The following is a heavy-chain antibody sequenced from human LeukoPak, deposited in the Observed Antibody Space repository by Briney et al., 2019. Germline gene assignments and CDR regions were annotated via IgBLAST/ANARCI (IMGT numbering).Heavy chain of an antibody. Sequence: ASVKVSCKASGYTFTAYNIHCVRQAPGQGLEWMGRINPNSGDTNYAQDFQGRVTMTRDTSITTAQMELSRLESDDTAVYYCARDRKTISRYQFYFMDVWGRGTTVIVSS. J-gene: IGHJ6*03. V-gene: IGHV1-2*06. CDR3: ARDRKTISRYQFYFMDV. CDR2: INPNSGDT. D-gene: IGHD3-3*01. CDR1: GYTFTAYN.